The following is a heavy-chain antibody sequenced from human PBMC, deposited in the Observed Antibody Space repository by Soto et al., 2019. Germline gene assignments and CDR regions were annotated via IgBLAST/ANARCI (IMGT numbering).Heavy chain of an antibody. V-gene: IGHV3-30*18. CDR3: AKAQYSSSWYLGTYYYYGMDV. J-gene: IGHJ6*02. D-gene: IGHD6-13*01. CDR1: GFTFSSYG. Sequence: GGSLRLSCAASGFTFSSYGMHWVRQAPGKGLEWVAVISYDGSNKYYADSVKGRFTISRDNSKNTLYLQMNSLRAEDTAVYYCAKAQYSSSWYLGTYYYYGMDVWGQGTTVTVSS. CDR2: ISYDGSNK.